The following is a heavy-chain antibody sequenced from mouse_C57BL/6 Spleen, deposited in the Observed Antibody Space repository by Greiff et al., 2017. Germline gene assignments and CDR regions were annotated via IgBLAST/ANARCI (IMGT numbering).Heavy chain of an antibody. Sequence: QVTLKVSGPGILQPSQTLSLTCSFSGFSLSTFGMGVGWIRQPSGKGLEWLAHIWWDDDKYYNPALKSRLTISTDTSKNQVFLKIANVDTADTATYYCARIERYYYGSSYNFDYWGQGTTLTVSS. CDR1: GFSLSTFGMG. V-gene: IGHV8-8*01. CDR2: IWWDDDK. J-gene: IGHJ2*01. CDR3: ARIERYYYGSSYNFDY. D-gene: IGHD1-1*01.